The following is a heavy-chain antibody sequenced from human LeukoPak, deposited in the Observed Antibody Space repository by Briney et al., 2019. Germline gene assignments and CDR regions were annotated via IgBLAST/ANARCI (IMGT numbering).Heavy chain of an antibody. CDR3: ASAKTYYDILTGPAYFDY. Sequence: ASVKVSCKASGGTFSSYAISWVRQAPGQGLEWMGRIIPILGIANYAQKFQGRVTITADKSTSTAYMELSSLRSEGTAVYYCASAKTYYDILTGPAYFDYWGQGTLVTVSS. CDR1: GGTFSSYA. CDR2: IIPILGIA. D-gene: IGHD3-9*01. J-gene: IGHJ4*02. V-gene: IGHV1-69*04.